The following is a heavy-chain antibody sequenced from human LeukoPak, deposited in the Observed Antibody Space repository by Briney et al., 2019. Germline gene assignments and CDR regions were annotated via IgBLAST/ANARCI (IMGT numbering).Heavy chain of an antibody. CDR1: GGSISSSSYY. CDR3: ARGMGRGGQWLPYGNWFDP. Sequence: SVTLSLTCTVSGGSISSSSYYWGWIRQPAGKGLEWIGRIYTSGSTNYNPSLKSRVTISVDTSKNQFSLKLSSATAADTAVYYCARGMGRGGQWLPYGNWFDPWGQGTLVTVSS. J-gene: IGHJ5*02. V-gene: IGHV4-61*02. D-gene: IGHD6-19*01. CDR2: IYTSGST.